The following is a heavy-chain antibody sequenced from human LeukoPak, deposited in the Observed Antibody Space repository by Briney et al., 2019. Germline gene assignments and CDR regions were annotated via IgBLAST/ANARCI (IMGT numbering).Heavy chain of an antibody. CDR2: IYYSKNT. D-gene: IGHD5-18*01. J-gene: IGHJ4*02. Sequence: PSETLSLTCTVSGGSISSSSAYWGWIRQPPGKGLEWIGSIYYSKNTYYNPSLKSRVTISADTSKNQFSLTLGSVSATDTAVNYCVSPRGFSYGYFDYWGQGTLVTVSS. CDR1: GGSISSSSAY. V-gene: IGHV4-39*01. CDR3: VSPRGFSYGYFDY.